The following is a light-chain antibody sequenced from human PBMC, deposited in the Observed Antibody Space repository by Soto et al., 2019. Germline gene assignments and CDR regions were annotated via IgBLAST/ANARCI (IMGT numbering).Light chain of an antibody. CDR2: HTS. CDR1: KSIRSGY. V-gene: IGKV3D-20*01. CDR3: EQYDNSPRT. Sequence: IVLTQSPATLSLSPGERDTLSCGASKSIRSGYLDWYQQRPGLAPRHLIYHTSTRATGIPDRFRGSGSGTDVTLPMNRLEPEDFAVYYGEQYDNSPRTFGQGTGVEIK. J-gene: IGKJ1*01.